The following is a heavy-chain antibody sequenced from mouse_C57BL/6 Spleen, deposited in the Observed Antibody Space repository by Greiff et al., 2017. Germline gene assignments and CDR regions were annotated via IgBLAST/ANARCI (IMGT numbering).Heavy chain of an antibody. CDR1: GYTFTSYW. Sequence: QLQQPGTELVKPGASVKLSCKASGYTFTSYWMHWVKQRPGQGLEWIGNINPSNGGTNYNEKFKSKATLTVDKSSSTAYMQLKSLTSEDSAVYYCAGYYGSRYYAMDYWGQGTSVTVSS. V-gene: IGHV1-53*01. CDR2: INPSNGGT. CDR3: AGYYGSRYYAMDY. J-gene: IGHJ4*01. D-gene: IGHD1-1*01.